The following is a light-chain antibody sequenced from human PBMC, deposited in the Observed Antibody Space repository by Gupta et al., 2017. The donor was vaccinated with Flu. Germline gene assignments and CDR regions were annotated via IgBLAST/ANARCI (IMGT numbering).Light chain of an antibody. Sequence: ELVLTQSPATLSLSPGERATLSCRASQSVSHYLAWYQQKPGQAPRLLIYDASNRATGIPARFSGSGSGTDFTLTISSLEPEDFAVYYCQQRSNWPLTFGGGTKVEIK. CDR2: DAS. CDR3: QQRSNWPLT. CDR1: QSVSHY. J-gene: IGKJ4*01. V-gene: IGKV3-11*01.